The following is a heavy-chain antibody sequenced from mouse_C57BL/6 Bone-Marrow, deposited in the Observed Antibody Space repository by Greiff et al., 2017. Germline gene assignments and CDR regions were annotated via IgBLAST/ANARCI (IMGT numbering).Heavy chain of an antibody. CDR3: ARWDGYAY. D-gene: IGHD2-3*01. CDR1: GYAFSSSW. Sequence: QVQLQQSGPELVKPGASVKISCKASGYAFSSSWMNWVKQRPGKGLEWIGRIYPGEGDTNYNGKFKGKATLTADKSSSTAYMQLSSLTSEDSAVYFCARWDGYAYWGQGTLVTVSA. CDR2: IYPGEGDT. J-gene: IGHJ3*01. V-gene: IGHV1-82*01.